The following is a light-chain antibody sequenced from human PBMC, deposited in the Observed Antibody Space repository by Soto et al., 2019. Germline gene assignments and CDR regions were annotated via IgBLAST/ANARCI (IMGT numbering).Light chain of an antibody. V-gene: IGLV2-14*01. CDR1: SSDVGGYIY. Sequence: QSALTQPASVSGSLGQSITISCTGTSSDVGGYIYVSWYQQHPGKAPKLMIYEVSNRPSGVSNRFSGSKSGNTASLTISGLQAEDEADYYCSSYTSSSTPYVFGTGTKLTVL. J-gene: IGLJ1*01. CDR2: EVS. CDR3: SSYTSSSTPYV.